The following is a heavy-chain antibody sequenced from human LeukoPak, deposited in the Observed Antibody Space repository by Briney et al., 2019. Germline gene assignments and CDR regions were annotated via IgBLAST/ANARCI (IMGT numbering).Heavy chain of an antibody. V-gene: IGHV4-34*01. CDR1: GGSFSGYY. D-gene: IGHD3-22*01. Sequence: PSETLSLTCAVYGGSFSGYYWSWIRQPPGKGLEWIGEINHSGSTNYNPSLKSRVTISVDTSKNQFSLKLSSVTAADTAVYYCARGRRYYYDSGGYYYDFDYWGQGTLVTVSS. J-gene: IGHJ4*02. CDR3: ARGRRYYYDSGGYYYDFDY. CDR2: INHSGST.